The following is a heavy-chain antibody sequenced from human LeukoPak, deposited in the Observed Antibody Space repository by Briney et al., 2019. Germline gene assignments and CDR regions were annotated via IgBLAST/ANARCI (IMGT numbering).Heavy chain of an antibody. D-gene: IGHD1-26*01. J-gene: IGHJ5*02. V-gene: IGHV3-23*01. CDR3: AKGGMAWELHPDWFDP. CDR1: GFTLSSYA. Sequence: GSLRLSCAASGFTLSSYAMSWVRQAPGKGLEWVSAISGSGGSTYYADSVKGRFTISRDNSKNTLYLQMNSLRAEDTAVYYCAKGGMAWELHPDWFDPWGQGTLVTVSS. CDR2: ISGSGGST.